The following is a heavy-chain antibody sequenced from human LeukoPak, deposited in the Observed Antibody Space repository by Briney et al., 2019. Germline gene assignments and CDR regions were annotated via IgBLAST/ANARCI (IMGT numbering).Heavy chain of an antibody. Sequence: PGGSLRLSCAASGFTFDNYAIHWVRQAPGKGLEWVSGITWNSGSMDYADSVKGRFTISRDNVKNFLYLQMNSLRADDTALYYCAKSGSYSMPYYFDYWGQGTLVTVSS. CDR1: GFTFDNYA. CDR2: ITWNSGSM. V-gene: IGHV3-9*01. CDR3: AKSGSYSMPYYFDY. D-gene: IGHD1-26*01. J-gene: IGHJ4*02.